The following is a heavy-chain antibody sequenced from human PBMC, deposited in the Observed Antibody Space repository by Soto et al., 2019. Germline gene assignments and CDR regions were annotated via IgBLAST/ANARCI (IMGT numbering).Heavy chain of an antibody. CDR1: GFTFSSYG. CDR3: AKTVDTALFYFDY. D-gene: IGHD5-18*01. CDR2: ISGSGGST. Sequence: PGGSLRLSCAASGFTFSSYGMHWVRQAPGKGLEWVSAISGSGGSTYYADSVKGRFTISRDNSKNTLYLQMNSLRAEDTAVYYCAKTVDTALFYFDYWGQGTLVTVSS. J-gene: IGHJ4*02. V-gene: IGHV3-23*01.